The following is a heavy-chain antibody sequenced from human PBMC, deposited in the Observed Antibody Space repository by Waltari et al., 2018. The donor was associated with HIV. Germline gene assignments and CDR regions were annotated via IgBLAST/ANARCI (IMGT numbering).Heavy chain of an antibody. D-gene: IGHD4-4*01. V-gene: IGHV3-7*03. J-gene: IGHJ3*02. CDR1: GFTFSSYW. Sequence: EVQLVESGGGLVQPGGSLRLSCAASGFTFSSYWMCWVRQAPGKGLEWVANIKQDGSEKYYVDSVKGRFTISRDNAKNSLYLQMNSLRAEDTAVYYCARDPYSNYAPFDIWGQGTMVTVSS. CDR3: ARDPYSNYAPFDI. CDR2: IKQDGSEK.